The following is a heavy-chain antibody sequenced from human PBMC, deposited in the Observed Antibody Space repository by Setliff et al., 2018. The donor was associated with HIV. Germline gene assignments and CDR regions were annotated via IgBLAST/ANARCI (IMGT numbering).Heavy chain of an antibody. CDR2: VSGGGGST. Sequence: PGGSLRLSCAASGFTFSSDAMSWVRQAPGKGLEWVSAVSGGGGSTYYADSVKGRFTISRDNSKNTLYLQMNSLRVEDTAVYYCAEERNPYYYDTSGYSWFDPWGQGTLVTVSS. J-gene: IGHJ5*02. V-gene: IGHV3-23*01. CDR1: GFTFSSDA. CDR3: AEERNPYYYDTSGYSWFDP. D-gene: IGHD3-22*01.